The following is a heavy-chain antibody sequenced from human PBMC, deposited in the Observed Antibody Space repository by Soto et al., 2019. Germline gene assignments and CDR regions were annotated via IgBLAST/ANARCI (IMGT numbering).Heavy chain of an antibody. V-gene: IGHV1-46*01. J-gene: IGHJ4*02. Sequence: ASVKVSCKASGGTFSSYAISWVRQAPGQGLEWMGVINPDGGSTTYAQKFQVRVTMTRDTSTSTVYMELNSLRSEDTAVYYCASLQNYGDYVPFDYWGQGTLVTVS. CDR1: GGTFSSYA. CDR3: ASLQNYGDYVPFDY. D-gene: IGHD4-17*01. CDR2: INPDGGST.